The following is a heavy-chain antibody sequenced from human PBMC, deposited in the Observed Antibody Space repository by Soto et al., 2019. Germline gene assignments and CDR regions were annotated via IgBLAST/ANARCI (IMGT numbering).Heavy chain of an antibody. D-gene: IGHD6-6*01. CDR1: GFTFSSDG. Sequence: GGSLRLSCAASGFTFSSDGMHWVRQAPGKGLEWVAVVWYDGSNKYYADSVKGRFTISRDNSKNTLYLQMNSLRAEDTAVYYCARDSGIAARLRYYGMDVWGQGTTVTVSS. CDR2: VWYDGSNK. CDR3: ARDSGIAARLRYYGMDV. V-gene: IGHV3-33*01. J-gene: IGHJ6*02.